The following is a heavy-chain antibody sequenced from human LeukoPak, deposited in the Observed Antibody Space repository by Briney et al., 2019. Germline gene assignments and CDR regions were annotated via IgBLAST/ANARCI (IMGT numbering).Heavy chain of an antibody. J-gene: IGHJ4*02. D-gene: IGHD5-12*01. CDR3: ARAGHSGYDWYYFDY. CDR2: IIPIFGTA. V-gene: IGHV1-69*13. Sequence: GASVKVSCKASGGTFSSYAISWVRQAPGQGLEWMGGIIPIFGTANYAQKFQGRVTITADESTSTAYMELSSLRSEDTAVYYCARAGHSGYDWYYFDYWGQGTLVTVSS. CDR1: GGTFSSYA.